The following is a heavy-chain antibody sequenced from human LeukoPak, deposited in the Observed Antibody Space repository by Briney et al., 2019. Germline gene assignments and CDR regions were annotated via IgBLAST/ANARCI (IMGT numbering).Heavy chain of an antibody. V-gene: IGHV1-69*13. D-gene: IGHD3-22*01. CDR2: IIPIFGTA. J-gene: IGHJ4*02. Sequence: ASVKVSCKASGGTFSSYAISWVRQAPGQGLEWMGRIIPIFGTANYAQKFQGRVTITADESTSTAYMELSSLRSEDTAVYYCASSVPLGTMIVVDLIFDYWGQGTLVTVSS. CDR1: GGTFSSYA. CDR3: ASSVPLGTMIVVDLIFDY.